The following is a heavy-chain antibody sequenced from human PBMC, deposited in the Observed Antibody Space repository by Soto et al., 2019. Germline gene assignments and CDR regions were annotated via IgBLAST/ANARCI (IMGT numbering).Heavy chain of an antibody. CDR1: GFTFSNYG. J-gene: IGHJ2*01. Sequence: GGSLRLSCAASGFTFSNYGMSWVRQAPGKGLEWVSAISGSGGSTYYADSVKGRFTISRDNSKNTLYLQMNSLRAEDTAVYYCAKDYGNHWYFDLWGRGTLVTVSS. CDR3: AKDYGNHWYFDL. D-gene: IGHD4-17*01. CDR2: ISGSGGST. V-gene: IGHV3-23*01.